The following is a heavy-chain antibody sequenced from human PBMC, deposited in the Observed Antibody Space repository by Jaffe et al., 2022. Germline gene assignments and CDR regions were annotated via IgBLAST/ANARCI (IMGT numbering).Heavy chain of an antibody. D-gene: IGHD2-8*01. J-gene: IGHJ4*02. Sequence: EVQLVESGGVVVQPGGSLRLSCAASGFTFDDYAMHWVRQAPGKGLEWVSLISWDGGSTYYADSVKGRFTISRDNSKNSLYLQMNSLRAEDTALYYCAKDITASGMVSSYYFDYWGQGTLVTVSS. CDR2: ISWDGGST. CDR3: AKDITASGMVSSYYFDY. V-gene: IGHV3-43D*04. CDR1: GFTFDDYA.